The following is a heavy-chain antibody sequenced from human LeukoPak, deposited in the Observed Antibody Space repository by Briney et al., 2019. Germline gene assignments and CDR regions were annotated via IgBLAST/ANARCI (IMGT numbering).Heavy chain of an antibody. Sequence: SETLSLTCTVSADSISNYYWTWLRQPPGKGLEWIGYIYNSGSTNYNTSLKSRVTISGDTSKNQFSLKLSSVTAADTAVYYCARDGSYYDSGSYYGWFDPWGQGTLVTVSS. J-gene: IGHJ5*02. V-gene: IGHV4-4*08. CDR1: ADSISNYY. CDR3: ARDGSYYDSGSYYGWFDP. D-gene: IGHD3-10*01. CDR2: IYNSGST.